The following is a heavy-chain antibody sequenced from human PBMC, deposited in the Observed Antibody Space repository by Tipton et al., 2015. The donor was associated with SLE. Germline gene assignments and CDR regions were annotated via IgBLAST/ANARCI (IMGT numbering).Heavy chain of an antibody. CDR2: IYSGGSP. CDR1: GFTVSSNY. V-gene: IGHV3-66*01. J-gene: IGHJ4*02. D-gene: IGHD6-13*01. CDR3: ARGAWAAAGH. Sequence: GSLRLSCAASGFTVSSNYMSWVRQAPGRGLEWVAVIYSGGSPYYTDSVKGRFTISRDNSKNTLYLQMNSLRAEDTAVYYCARGAWAAAGHWGQGTLVTVSS.